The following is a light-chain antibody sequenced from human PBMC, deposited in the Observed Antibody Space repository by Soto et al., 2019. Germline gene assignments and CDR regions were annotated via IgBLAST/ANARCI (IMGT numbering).Light chain of an antibody. Sequence: DIQMTQSPSSLSASVGDTITITCRASQFIRTWLDWYQQRPGQVPNLLIYKASTVQNGVPSRFSGAASGTEFNLTIRGLQPEDFGTFYCQEYTSPSHAFGQGTKVTI. J-gene: IGKJ1*01. CDR1: QFIRTW. V-gene: IGKV1-5*03. CDR3: QEYTSPSHA. CDR2: KAS.